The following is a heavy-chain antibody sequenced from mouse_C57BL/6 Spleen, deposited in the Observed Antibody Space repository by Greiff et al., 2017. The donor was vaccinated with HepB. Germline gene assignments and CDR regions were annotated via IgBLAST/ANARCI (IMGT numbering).Heavy chain of an antibody. CDR3: ASSYYYGSSSAWFAY. V-gene: IGHV1-82*01. D-gene: IGHD1-1*01. CDR2: IYPGDGDT. Sequence: VKLVESGPELVKPGASVKISCKASGYAFSSSWMNWVKQRPGKGLEWIGRIYPGDGDTNYNGKFKGKATLTADKSSSTAYMQLSSLTSEDSAVYFCASSYYYGSSSAWFAYWGQGTLVTVSA. J-gene: IGHJ3*01. CDR1: GYAFSSSW.